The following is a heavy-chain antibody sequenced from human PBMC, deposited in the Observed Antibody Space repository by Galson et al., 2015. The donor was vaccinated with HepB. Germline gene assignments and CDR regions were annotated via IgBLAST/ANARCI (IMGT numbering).Heavy chain of an antibody. J-gene: IGHJ1*01. CDR3: ARERYSSSWPEYFQH. CDR2: INAGNGNT. V-gene: IGHV1-3*01. Sequence: SVKVSCKASGYTFTSYAMHWVRQAPGQRLEWMGWINAGNGNTKYSQKFQGRVTITRDTSASTAYMELSSLRSEDTAVYYCARERYSSSWPEYFQHWGQGTLVTVSS. D-gene: IGHD6-13*01. CDR1: GYTFTSYA.